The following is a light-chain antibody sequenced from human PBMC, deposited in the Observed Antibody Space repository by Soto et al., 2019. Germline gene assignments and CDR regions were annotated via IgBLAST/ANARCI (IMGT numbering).Light chain of an antibody. V-gene: IGKV3-15*01. Sequence: EIVMTQSPATLSVSPGERATLSCRASQSVTSSQAWYHQKPGQAPRLLIYDASTSATGIAASFRGGGSGTDFTLTISSLQSEYFAVYYCQQYKNWPPITCGQGTRLEIK. CDR2: DAS. CDR3: QQYKNWPPIT. J-gene: IGKJ5*01. CDR1: QSVTSS.